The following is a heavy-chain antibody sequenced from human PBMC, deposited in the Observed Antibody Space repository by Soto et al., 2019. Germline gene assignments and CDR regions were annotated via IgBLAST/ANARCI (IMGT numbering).Heavy chain of an antibody. CDR2: ISSSSSYI. V-gene: IGHV3-21*01. Sequence: GGSLRLSCAASGFTFSSYSMNWVRQAPGKGLEWVSSISSSSSYIYYADSVKGRFTISRDNAKNSLYLQMNSLRAEDTAVYYCARDQNDILTGPWGQGTLVTVSS. CDR1: GFTFSSYS. CDR3: ARDQNDILTGP. D-gene: IGHD3-9*01. J-gene: IGHJ5*02.